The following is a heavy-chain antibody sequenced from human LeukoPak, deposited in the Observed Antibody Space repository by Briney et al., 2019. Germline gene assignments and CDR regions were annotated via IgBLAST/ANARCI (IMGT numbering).Heavy chain of an antibody. Sequence: GGSLRLSCAASGFTFSSYGMHWVRQAPGKGLEWVAFIRYDGSNKYYADSVKGRFTISRDNSKNTLYLQMNSLRAEDTAVYYCAKVERGRRDGDDAFDIWGQGTMVTVSS. D-gene: IGHD5-24*01. J-gene: IGHJ3*02. CDR3: AKVERGRRDGDDAFDI. V-gene: IGHV3-30*02. CDR2: IRYDGSNK. CDR1: GFTFSSYG.